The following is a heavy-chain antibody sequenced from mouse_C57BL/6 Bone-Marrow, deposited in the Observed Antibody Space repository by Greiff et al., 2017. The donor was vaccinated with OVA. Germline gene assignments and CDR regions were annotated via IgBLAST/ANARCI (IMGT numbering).Heavy chain of an antibody. J-gene: IGHJ3*01. CDR3: TTWNTPFAY. V-gene: IGHV14-4*01. CDR2: IDPENGDT. Sequence: EVQVVESGAELVRPGASVKLSCTASGFNIKDDYMHWVKQRPEQGLEWIGWIDPENGDTEYASKFQGKATITADTSSNTAYLQLSSLTSEDTAVYYCTTWNTPFAYGGQGTLVTVSA. CDR1: GFNIKDDY. D-gene: IGHD5-2*01.